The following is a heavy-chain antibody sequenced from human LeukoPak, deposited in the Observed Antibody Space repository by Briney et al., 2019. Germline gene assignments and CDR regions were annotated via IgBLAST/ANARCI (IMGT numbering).Heavy chain of an antibody. V-gene: IGHV3-21*01. CDR1: GFTFSSYS. D-gene: IGHD6-13*01. Sequence: PGGSLRLSCAASGFTFSSYSMNWVRQAPGKGLEWVSSISSSSSYIYYADSVKARFTISRDNAKNSLYLQMNSLRAEDTAVYYCAREPRQIAAAKINWFDPWGQGTLVTVSS. CDR2: ISSSSSYI. J-gene: IGHJ5*02. CDR3: AREPRQIAAAKINWFDP.